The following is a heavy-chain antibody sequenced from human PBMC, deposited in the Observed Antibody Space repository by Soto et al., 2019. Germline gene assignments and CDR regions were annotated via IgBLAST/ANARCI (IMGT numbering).Heavy chain of an antibody. CDR2: IWYDGSNK. D-gene: IGHD4-17*01. J-gene: IGHJ5*02. V-gene: IGHV3-33*01. CDR3: ARDTRPSWYGDSLYNWFDP. Sequence: PGGSLRLSCAASGFTFSSYGMHWVRQAPGKGLEWVAVIWYDGSNKYYADSVKGRFTISRDNSKNTLYLQMNSLRAEDTAVYYCARDTRPSWYGDSLYNWFDPWGQGTLVTVSS. CDR1: GFTFSSYG.